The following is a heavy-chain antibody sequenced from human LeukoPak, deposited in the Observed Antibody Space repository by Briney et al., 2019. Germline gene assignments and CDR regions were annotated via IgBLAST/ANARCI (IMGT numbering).Heavy chain of an antibody. V-gene: IGHV3-23*01. Sequence: GGSLRLSCAASGFTFSDSAMTWVRQAPGKGLDWVSLISFSVANSYYADSVKGRFTISRDNSKDTLFLQMNSLRAEDTAIYYCARDIQLSTWGLGTMVTVSS. CDR1: GFTFSDSA. D-gene: IGHD5-24*01. CDR2: ISFSVANS. CDR3: ARDIQLST. J-gene: IGHJ3*01.